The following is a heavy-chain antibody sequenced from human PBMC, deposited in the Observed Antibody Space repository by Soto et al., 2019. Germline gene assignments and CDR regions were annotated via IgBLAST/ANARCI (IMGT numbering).Heavy chain of an antibody. CDR2: INHSGST. J-gene: IGHJ4*02. Sequence: QVQLQQWGAGLLKPSETLSLTCAVYGGSFSGYYWSWIRQPPGKGLEWIGEINHSGSTNYNPSLKSRVTLSVGTSKNQFSLRLSAVTAADTAVYYCARGGGTVWFGRYFDYWGQGTLVTVSS. D-gene: IGHD3-10*01. CDR1: GGSFSGYY. V-gene: IGHV4-34*01. CDR3: ARGGGTVWFGRYFDY.